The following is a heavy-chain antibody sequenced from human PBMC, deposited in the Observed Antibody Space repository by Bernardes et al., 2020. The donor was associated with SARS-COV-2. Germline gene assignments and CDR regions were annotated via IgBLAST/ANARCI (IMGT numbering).Heavy chain of an antibody. CDR1: GFTFSYYS. D-gene: IGHD2-15*01. V-gene: IGHV3-74*01. CDR3: LRGSCSGSGCDSTINF. Sequence: GGSLRLSCAASGFTFSYYSMRWVRQAPGKGLVWVSRIDSDGNRVNYADSVTGRFIISRDNARNMVYLQMNSLGADDTAVYYCLRGSCSGSGCDSTINFWGHGTLVNVSP. CDR2: IDSDGNRV. J-gene: IGHJ4*01.